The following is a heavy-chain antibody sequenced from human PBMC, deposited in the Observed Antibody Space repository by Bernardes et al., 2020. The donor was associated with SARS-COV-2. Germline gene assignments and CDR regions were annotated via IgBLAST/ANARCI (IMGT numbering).Heavy chain of an antibody. Sequence: GATLKNACHAARSNLTNYWIGWVRPMPGKGLERMGIIYPGDSDTRYSPSFQGQVTSSDDKSISTAYLQWISLKASDTAMYYCARRQTNCSGGRSYSGGMDVWGQGTTVTVSS. V-gene: IGHV5-51*01. CDR3: ARRQTNCSGGRSYSGGMDV. D-gene: IGHD2-15*01. CDR1: RSNLTNYW. CDR2: IYPGDSDT. J-gene: IGHJ6*02.